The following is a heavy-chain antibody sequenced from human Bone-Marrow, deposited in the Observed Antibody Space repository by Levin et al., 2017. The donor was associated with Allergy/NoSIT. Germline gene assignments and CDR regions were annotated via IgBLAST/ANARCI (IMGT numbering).Heavy chain of an antibody. CDR2: INQDGSEK. D-gene: IGHD2-2*01. V-gene: IGHV3-7*03. Sequence: PGGSLRLSCADSGITFSSYWMSWVRQAPGKGLKWVANINQDGSEKYYVDSVKGRFTISRDNAKNSLYLQMNSLRAEDTAVYYCARESNARFDYWGQGTLVTVSS. J-gene: IGHJ4*02. CDR1: GITFSSYW. CDR3: ARESNARFDY.